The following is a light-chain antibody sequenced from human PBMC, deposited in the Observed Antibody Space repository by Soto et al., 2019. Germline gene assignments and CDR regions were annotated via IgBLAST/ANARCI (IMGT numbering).Light chain of an antibody. CDR3: ETWDSNTRV. CDR1: SGHSSYI. CDR2: LEGSGNY. V-gene: IGLV4-60*02. Sequence: QLVLTQSSSASASLGSSVKLTCTLSSGHSSYIIAWHQQQPGKAPRFLMKLEGSGNYNKGSGVPDRFSGSSSGADRYLTISNLHFEDEADYYCETWDSNTRVFGGGTKVTVL. J-gene: IGLJ3*02.